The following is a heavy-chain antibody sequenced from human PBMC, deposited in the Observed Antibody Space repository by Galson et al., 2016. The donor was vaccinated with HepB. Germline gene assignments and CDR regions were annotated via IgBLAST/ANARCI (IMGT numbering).Heavy chain of an antibody. CDR3: AIYVNGGYFDS. D-gene: IGHD4-23*01. V-gene: IGHV3-7*03. J-gene: IGHJ4*02. CDR1: GFTFSRYW. CDR2: INEDESEK. Sequence: SLRLSCAASGFTFSRYWMSWVRLAPGKGLEWVGQINEDESEKYYLDSMKGRFTISRDNPKNYLYLQMNNLRAEDTAVYYCAIYVNGGYFDSWGQGTLVTVFS.